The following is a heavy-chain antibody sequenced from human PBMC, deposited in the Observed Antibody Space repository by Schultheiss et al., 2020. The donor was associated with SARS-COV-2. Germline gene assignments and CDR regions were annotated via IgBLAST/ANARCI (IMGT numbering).Heavy chain of an antibody. CDR1: GFTFSDYY. Sequence: GGSLRLSCAASGFTFSDYYMSWIRQAPGKGLEWVSYISSGGSNTDYTDSVKGRFTISRDNSKNTLSLQMNSLRAEDTAVYYCARVETVATFFDYWGQGTLVTVSS. CDR2: ISSGGSNT. V-gene: IGHV3-11*05. J-gene: IGHJ4*02. CDR3: ARVETVATFFDY. D-gene: IGHD4-23*01.